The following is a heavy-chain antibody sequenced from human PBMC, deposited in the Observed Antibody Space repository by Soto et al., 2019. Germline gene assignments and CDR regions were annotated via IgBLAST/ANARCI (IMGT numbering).Heavy chain of an antibody. CDR1: RYTFTSCA. J-gene: IGHJ6*02. CDR2: SIAYNGNT. CDR3: ARFRVVVITTSYYYGIDG. D-gene: IGHD3-22*01. Sequence: ASAVVSSTASRYTFTSCAISWVRQAPGQGLEWMGWSIAYNGNTNYAQKLQGRVTMTTDTSTSTAYMELSSLRSEDTAVYYCARFRVVVITTSYYYGIDGCGQGTTVTVSS. V-gene: IGHV1-18*01.